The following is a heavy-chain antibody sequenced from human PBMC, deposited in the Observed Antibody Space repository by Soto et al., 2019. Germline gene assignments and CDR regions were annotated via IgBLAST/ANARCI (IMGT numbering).Heavy chain of an antibody. J-gene: IGHJ4*02. CDR1: GLTFSNYA. Sequence: EVQLSESGGGLVQPGGSLRLSCAASGLTFSNYAMSWVRQAPGKGLEWISAISGSGDYTYYEDSVKGRFTVSRDNSKSTLYLQMNNLRAEDSATYYCAKDGYCTATSCFAGGEFDYWGQGTQATVSS. CDR2: ISGSGDYT. CDR3: AKDGYCTATSCFAGGEFDY. V-gene: IGHV3-23*01. D-gene: IGHD2-2*01.